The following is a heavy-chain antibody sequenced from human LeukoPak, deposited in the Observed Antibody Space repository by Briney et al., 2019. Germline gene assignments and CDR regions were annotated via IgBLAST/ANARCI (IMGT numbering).Heavy chain of an antibody. Sequence: SETLSLTCIVSGGSISSGGHYWGWIRQPPGKGLEWIGSIYYSGSTYYNPSLNSRVTIFIDMSKNQFSLKLSSVTATDTAVYYYARLVCGGGSCPAEFDYWGQGTLVTVSS. CDR1: GGSISSGGHY. D-gene: IGHD2-15*01. CDR2: IYYSGST. V-gene: IGHV4-39*01. J-gene: IGHJ4*02. CDR3: ARLVCGGGSCPAEFDY.